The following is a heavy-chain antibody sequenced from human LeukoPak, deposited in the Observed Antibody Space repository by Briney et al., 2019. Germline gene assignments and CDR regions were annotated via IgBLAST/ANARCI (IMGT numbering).Heavy chain of an antibody. J-gene: IGHJ6*03. D-gene: IGHD2-21*02. CDR1: GFTFSSYW. CDR2: IKQDGSEK. Sequence: PGGSLRLSCAASGFTFSSYWMSWVRQAPGKGLKWVASIKQDGSEKYYVDSVKGRFTISRDNAKNSLYLQMNSLRAEDTAVYYCARDNFFVVVTASDYYYYYYMDVWGKGTTVTVSS. V-gene: IGHV3-7*01. CDR3: ARDNFFVVVTASDYYYYYYMDV.